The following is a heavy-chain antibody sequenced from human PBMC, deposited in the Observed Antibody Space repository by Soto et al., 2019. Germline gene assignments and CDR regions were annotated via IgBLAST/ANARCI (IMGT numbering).Heavy chain of an antibody. J-gene: IGHJ4*02. CDR2: IVPIVGTT. V-gene: IGHV1-69*12. CDR3: VRVVAIPGSPDH. D-gene: IGHD5-12*01. Sequence: QVQLVQSGAEVRQPASSVKVSCKTSGGTFSSYAISWVRQAPGQGLEWMGGIVPIVGTTTYAQKFQGRVTITAGEAPSTAYLQLSRLRSDDTAVYYCVRVVAIPGSPDHWGQGTLVTVSS. CDR1: GGTFSSYA.